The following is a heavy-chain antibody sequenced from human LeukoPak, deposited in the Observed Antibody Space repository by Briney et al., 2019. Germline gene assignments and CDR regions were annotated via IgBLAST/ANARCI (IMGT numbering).Heavy chain of an antibody. CDR2: ISGSGGST. CDR3: ARESRLRFLEWFNSFDY. CDR1: GFTFSSYA. V-gene: IGHV3-23*01. J-gene: IGHJ4*02. D-gene: IGHD3-3*01. Sequence: GGSLRLSCAASGFTFSSYAMSWVRQGPGKGLEWVSAISGSGGSTYYADSVKGRFTISRDNSKNTLYLQMNSLRAEDTAVYYCARESRLRFLEWFNSFDYWGQGTLVTVSS.